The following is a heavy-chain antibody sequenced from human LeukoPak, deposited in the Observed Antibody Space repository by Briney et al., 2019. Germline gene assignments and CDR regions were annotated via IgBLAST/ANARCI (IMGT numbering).Heavy chain of an antibody. D-gene: IGHD3-10*02. CDR2: IIPIFGTA. J-gene: IGHJ4*02. CDR1: GGTFSIYA. CDR3: ARDPMVGVGSDY. Sequence: ASVKVSCKASGGTFSIYAISWVRQAPGQGLEWMGGIIPIFGTANYAQKFQGRVTITADESTSTAYMELSSLRSEDTAVYYCARDPMVGVGSDYWGQGTLVTVSS. V-gene: IGHV1-69*13.